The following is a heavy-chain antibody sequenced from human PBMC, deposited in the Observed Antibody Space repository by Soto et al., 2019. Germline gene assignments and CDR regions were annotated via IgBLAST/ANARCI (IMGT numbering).Heavy chain of an antibody. J-gene: IGHJ4*02. CDR2: IVVDNGKT. CDR3: AADYLILVL. D-gene: IGHD3-22*01. CDR1: GFTFTNSA. V-gene: IGHV1-58*01. Sequence: ASVKVSCKASGFTFTNSAVQWVRQARGQRLEWIGWIVVDNGKTNYAQKFQDRVTITRDMSTSTAYMELSSLRFEDTAAYYCAADYLILVLWGQGTLVTVSS.